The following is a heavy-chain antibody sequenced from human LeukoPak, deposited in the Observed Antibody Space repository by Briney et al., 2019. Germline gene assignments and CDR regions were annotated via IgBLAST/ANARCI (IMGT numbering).Heavy chain of an antibody. D-gene: IGHD6-13*01. CDR2: IIPILGIA. J-gene: IGHJ4*02. V-gene: IGHV1-69*04. Sequence: SVKVSCKASGGTFSSYAISWVRQAPGQGLEWMGRIIPILGIANYAQKFQGRVTITADKSTSTAYMELSSLRSEDTAVYYCARDSSSWSGAGSSFDYWGQGTLVTVSS. CDR1: GGTFSSYA. CDR3: ARDSSSWSGAGSSFDY.